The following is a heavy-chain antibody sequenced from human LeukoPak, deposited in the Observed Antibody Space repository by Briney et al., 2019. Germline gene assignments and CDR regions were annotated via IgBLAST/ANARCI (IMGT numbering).Heavy chain of an antibody. Sequence: PGGSLRLSCAASGFRLSDYDMNWVRQAPGKGLEWVSSISTGSRYIYYAYSVKGRFTISRDDAKNSLYLQMDYLRAEDTAVYYCARADCSGSTCYLRRSWFDPWGQGTLVIVSS. CDR3: ARADCSGSTCYLRRSWFDP. V-gene: IGHV3-21*01. J-gene: IGHJ5*02. D-gene: IGHD2-2*01. CDR2: ISTGSRYI. CDR1: GFRLSDYD.